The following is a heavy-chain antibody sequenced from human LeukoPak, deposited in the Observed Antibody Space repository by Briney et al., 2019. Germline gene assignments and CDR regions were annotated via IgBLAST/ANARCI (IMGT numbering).Heavy chain of an antibody. D-gene: IGHD5-18*01. Sequence: ESGPTLVKPSETLSLTCTVSGGSISSYYWSWIRLPPGKGLEWIGYIYYTGATYYNPSLKSRVTISLDTSKNQFSLKLSSVTAADAAVYYCARAGYSYGTGYYFDYWGQGALVTVSS. J-gene: IGHJ4*02. CDR2: IYYTGAT. V-gene: IGHV4-59*01. CDR1: GGSISSYY. CDR3: ARAGYSYGTGYYFDY.